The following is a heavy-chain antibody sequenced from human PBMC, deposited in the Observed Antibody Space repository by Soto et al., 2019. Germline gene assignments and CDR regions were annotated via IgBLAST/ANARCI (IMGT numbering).Heavy chain of an antibody. CDR2: LSAYIGNT. D-gene: IGHD3-10*01. CDR3: ARDWFGDFGYYFHY. Sequence: QVQLVQSGAEVKKPGASVKVSCKASGYTFTNYAISWVRQAPGQGLEWMGWLSAYIGNTNNAQKLQGRVNMTTSTXXGSGYMELRSLRSDDTAVYYCARDWFGDFGYYFHYWGQGTLVTVSS. J-gene: IGHJ4*02. V-gene: IGHV1-18*01. CDR1: GYTFTNYA.